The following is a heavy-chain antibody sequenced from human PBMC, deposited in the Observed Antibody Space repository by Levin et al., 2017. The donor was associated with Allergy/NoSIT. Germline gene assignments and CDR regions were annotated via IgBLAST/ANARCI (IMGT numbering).Heavy chain of an antibody. CDR2: ISGSGGST. CDR3: AKESGYDYIWGSYRTSDY. D-gene: IGHD3-16*02. Sequence: PGGSLRLSCAASGFTFSSYAMSWVRQAPGKGLEWVSAISGSGGSTYYADSVKGRFTISRDNSKNTLYLQMNSLRAEDTAVYYCAKESGYDYIWGSYRTSDYWGQGTLVTVSS. CDR1: GFTFSSYA. J-gene: IGHJ4*02. V-gene: IGHV3-23*01.